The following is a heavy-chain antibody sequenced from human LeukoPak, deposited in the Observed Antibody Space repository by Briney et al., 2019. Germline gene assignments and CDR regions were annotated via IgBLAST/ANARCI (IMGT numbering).Heavy chain of an antibody. CDR3: TKDGRVASAATRPTYYYGMDV. D-gene: IGHD2-15*01. V-gene: IGHV3-21*01. CDR1: GFTFSNYN. J-gene: IGHJ6*02. Sequence: GGSLRLSCAASGFTFSNYNINWVRQAPGKGLEWVSCISSRGSYIYYADSVKGRFTISRDNAKNSLYLQMNSQRAEDTAVYYCTKDGRVASAATRPTYYYGMDVWGQGTTVIVSS. CDR2: ISSRGSYI.